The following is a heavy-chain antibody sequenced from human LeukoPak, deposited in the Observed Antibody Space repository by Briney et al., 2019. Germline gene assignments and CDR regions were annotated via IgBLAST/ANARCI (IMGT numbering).Heavy chain of an antibody. J-gene: IGHJ4*02. D-gene: IGHD2-2*01. V-gene: IGHV3-53*01. CDR1: GFTVSSNY. CDR2: IYSGGST. Sequence: GGSLRLSCAASGFTVSSNYMSWVRQAPGKGLEWVSVIYSGGSTYYADSVKGRFTISRDNSKNTLYLQMNSLRAEDTAVYYCANMGLDIVVVPAAKDDYWGQGTLVTVSS. CDR3: ANMGLDIVVVPAAKDDY.